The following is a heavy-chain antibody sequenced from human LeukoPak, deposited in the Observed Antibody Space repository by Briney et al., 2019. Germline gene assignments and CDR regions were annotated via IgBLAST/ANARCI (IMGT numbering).Heavy chain of an antibody. CDR1: GFTFSSYG. D-gene: IGHD5-24*01. CDR3: AQMALKRYYFDY. CDR2: IRYDGSNK. J-gene: IGHJ4*02. Sequence: GGSLRLSCAASGFTFSSYGMHWVCQAPGKGLEWVAFIRYDGSNKYYADSVKGRFTIPRDNSKNTLYLQMNSLRAEDTAVYYCAQMALKRYYFDYWGQGTLVTVSS. V-gene: IGHV3-30*02.